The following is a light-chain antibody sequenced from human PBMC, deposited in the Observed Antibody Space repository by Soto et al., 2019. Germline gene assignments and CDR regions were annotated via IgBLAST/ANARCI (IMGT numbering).Light chain of an antibody. J-gene: IGLJ1*01. V-gene: IGLV2-8*01. CDR3: KSYAGSNTYV. CDR1: KSDIGVYDF. Sequence: QSALTQPPSASGSPGQSVTISCTGTKSDIGVYDFVSWYQHHPGKAPRLIIYEVVQRPSGVPDRLSGSKSGNTASLTVSGPQAADEADYFCKSYAGSNTYVFGSGTKVTVL. CDR2: EVV.